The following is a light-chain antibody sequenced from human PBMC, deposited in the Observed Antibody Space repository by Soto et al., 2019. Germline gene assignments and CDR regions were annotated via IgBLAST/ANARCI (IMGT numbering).Light chain of an antibody. Sequence: IVLTQSPTTLSLSPLARANISCRASQSVSSFLAWYQQKPGQAPRLLIYDASNKATGIPARFSGSGSGTDFTLTISSLEPEDFAVYYCHQRSNWPLTFGGGAKVDI. V-gene: IGKV3-11*01. CDR2: DAS. J-gene: IGKJ4*01. CDR3: HQRSNWPLT. CDR1: QSVSSF.